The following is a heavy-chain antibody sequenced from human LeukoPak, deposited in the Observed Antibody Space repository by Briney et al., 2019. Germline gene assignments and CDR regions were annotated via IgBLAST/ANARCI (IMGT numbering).Heavy chain of an antibody. CDR3: AKGVGVYTNWFDP. D-gene: IGHD3-10*01. Sequence: SGGSLRLSCAASGFSFSTYAMTWVRQAPGKGLEWVSTITGSGGSTYYADSVKGRFTISRDNSKNTLYVQMSSLRAEDTAVYYCAKGVGVYTNWFDPWGQGTLVTVSS. CDR1: GFSFSTYA. CDR2: ITGSGGST. V-gene: IGHV3-23*01. J-gene: IGHJ5*02.